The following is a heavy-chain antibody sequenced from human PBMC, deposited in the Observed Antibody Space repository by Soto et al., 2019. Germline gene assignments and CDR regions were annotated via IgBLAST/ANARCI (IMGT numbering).Heavy chain of an antibody. V-gene: IGHV4-34*01. J-gene: IGHJ2*01. CDR3: ARGRGDGYNQNWYFDL. D-gene: IGHD3-10*01. CDR2: INNGGSS. Sequence: PSETLSLTCAVYGGSFIGYYWSWIRQPPGKGLEWIGEINNGGSSNYNPSLKSRGSMSVGTSNNQFSLKLTSVTAADTAVYYCARGRGDGYNQNWYFDLWGRGTLVT. CDR1: GGSFIGYY.